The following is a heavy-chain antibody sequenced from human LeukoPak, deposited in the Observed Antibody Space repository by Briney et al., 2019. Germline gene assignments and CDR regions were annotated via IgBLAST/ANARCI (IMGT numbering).Heavy chain of an antibody. J-gene: IGHJ4*02. Sequence: GGSLRLSCAASGFTFSSYWMSWVRQAPGKGLEWVANIKQDGSEKYYVDSVKGRFTISRDNAKNSLYLQMNGLRAEDTAVYYCARDQGWVTTSRFDYWGQGTLVTVSS. CDR2: IKQDGSEK. V-gene: IGHV3-7*01. D-gene: IGHD4-17*01. CDR1: GFTFSSYW. CDR3: ARDQGWVTTSRFDY.